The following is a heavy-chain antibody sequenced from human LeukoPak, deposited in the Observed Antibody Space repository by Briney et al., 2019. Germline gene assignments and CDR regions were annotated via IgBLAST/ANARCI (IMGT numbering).Heavy chain of an antibody. D-gene: IGHD6-13*01. Sequence: GGSLRLSCAASGFTFSSYGMHWVRQAPGKGLEWVAVISYDGSNKYYADSVKGRFTISRDNSKNTLYLQTNSLRAEDTAVYYCARDSSSWLGGWGQGTLVTVSS. V-gene: IGHV3-30*03. J-gene: IGHJ4*02. CDR1: GFTFSSYG. CDR3: ARDSSSWLGG. CDR2: ISYDGSNK.